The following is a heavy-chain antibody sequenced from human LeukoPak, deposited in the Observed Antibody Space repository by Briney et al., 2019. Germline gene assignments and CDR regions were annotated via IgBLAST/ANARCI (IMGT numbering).Heavy chain of an antibody. CDR3: ARDASQVFGGGSAFAP. CDR2: LFSSGTT. J-gene: IGHJ5*02. Sequence: SETLSLTCTVSGGSFSSGDYSWNWIRQPAGQGLEWIGRLFSSGTTNYNPSLKSRVTISVDTSKNQFSLKLSSVTAADTAVYFCARDASQVFGGGSAFAPWGQGPLVTVPS. D-gene: IGHD3-3*01. CDR1: GGSFSSGDYS. V-gene: IGHV4-61*10.